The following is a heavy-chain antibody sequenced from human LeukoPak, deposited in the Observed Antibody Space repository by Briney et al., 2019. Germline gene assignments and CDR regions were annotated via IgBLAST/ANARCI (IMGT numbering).Heavy chain of an antibody. CDR3: ARHGTRYYYYYMDV. V-gene: IGHV4-59*08. J-gene: IGHJ6*03. CDR1: GGSISSYY. Sequence: SETLSLTCTVSGGSISSYYWSWIRQPPGKGLEWIGYIYYSGGTNYNPSLKSRATISVDTSKNEFSLKLSSVTAADTAVYYCARHGTRYYYYYMDVWGKGTTVTISS. D-gene: IGHD1-26*01. CDR2: IYYSGGT.